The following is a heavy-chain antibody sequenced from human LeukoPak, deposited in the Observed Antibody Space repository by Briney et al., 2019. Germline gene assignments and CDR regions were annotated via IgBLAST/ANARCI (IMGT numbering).Heavy chain of an antibody. J-gene: IGHJ4*02. D-gene: IGHD3-22*01. Sequence: GASVKVSCKASGYTFTGYYMHWVRQAPGQGLEWMGWINPNSGGTNYAQKFQGRVTMTRDTSISTAYMELSRLRSDDTAVYYCARSRYYDSSGYFDYWGQGTLVTVSS. CDR3: ARSRYYDSSGYFDY. CDR1: GYTFTGYY. V-gene: IGHV1-2*02. CDR2: INPNSGGT.